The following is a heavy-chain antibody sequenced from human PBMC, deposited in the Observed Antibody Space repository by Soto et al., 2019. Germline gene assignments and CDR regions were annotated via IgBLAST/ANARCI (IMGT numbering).Heavy chain of an antibody. CDR1: GFTFSSYS. J-gene: IGHJ4*02. CDR2: ISSSSSTI. D-gene: IGHD3-22*01. V-gene: IGHV3-48*02. Sequence: ESGGGLVQPGGSLRLSCAASGFTFSSYSMNWVRQAPGKGLEWVSYISSSSSTIYYADSVKGRFTISRDNAKNSLYLQMNSLRDEDTAVYYCARDLYYYDSSGYFDYWGQGTLVTVSS. CDR3: ARDLYYYDSSGYFDY.